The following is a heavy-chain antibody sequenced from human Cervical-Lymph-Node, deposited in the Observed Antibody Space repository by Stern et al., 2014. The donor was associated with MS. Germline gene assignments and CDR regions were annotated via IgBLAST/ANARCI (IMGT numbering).Heavy chain of an antibody. J-gene: IGHJ4*02. D-gene: IGHD6-13*01. CDR2: INTANGDT. Sequence: QVQLVQSGAEVKKPGASVKVSCKASGYTFTTSSMHWVRQAPGQRLEWMGWINTANGDTKYSQKFQGRVTITRDTSATTAYMELRSLRSEDTAVYYYARDGDSTVFDYWGQGTLVTVSS. CDR3: ARDGDSTVFDY. CDR1: GYTFTTSS. V-gene: IGHV1-3*04.